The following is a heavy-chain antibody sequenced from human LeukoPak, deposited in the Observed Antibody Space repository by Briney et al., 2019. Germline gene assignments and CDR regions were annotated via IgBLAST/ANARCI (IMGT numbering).Heavy chain of an antibody. D-gene: IGHD3-9*01. J-gene: IGHJ4*02. CDR1: GGSLSSYY. CDR2: VSYSGST. CDR3: ARRLRHYDIVTGYYTYFDR. V-gene: IGHV4-59*12. Sequence: SGTLSLTCTVSGGSLSSYYWSWIRQPPGKGLEWIGCVSYSGSTNYNPSLKSRVTISVDMAKNQFSLRLTSVTAADTAVYYCARRLRHYDIVTGYYTYFDRWGQGTLVTVSS.